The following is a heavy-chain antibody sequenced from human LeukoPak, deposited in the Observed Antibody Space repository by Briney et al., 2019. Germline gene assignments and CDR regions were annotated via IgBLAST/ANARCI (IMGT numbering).Heavy chain of an antibody. D-gene: IGHD1-26*01. CDR1: GYSLTTFW. CDR2: IYPGDSDT. V-gene: IGHV5-51*01. CDR3: ARRVGATHPFDY. Sequence: GESLKISCKGSGYSLTTFWIGWVRQMPGKGLEWMGIIYPGDSDTTYSPSFQGQVTISADKSISTAYLQWSSLKASDTAMYYCARRVGATHPFDYWGQGARVTVSS. J-gene: IGHJ4*02.